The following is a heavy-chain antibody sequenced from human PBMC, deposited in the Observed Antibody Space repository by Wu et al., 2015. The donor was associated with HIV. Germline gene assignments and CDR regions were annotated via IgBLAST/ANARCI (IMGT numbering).Heavy chain of an antibody. Sequence: QAQLVQSGAEVKKPGASVKVSCKTSGYTFKIYYIHWVRQAPGQGLEWMGRIHPSGGVTLYAQKFQGRITLTRDTSSSTVYMDLTSLRSDDTALYYCARDQAGQRNDAFDIWGRGTMVTVSS. CDR3: ARDQAGQRNDAFDI. J-gene: IGHJ3*02. V-gene: IGHV1-46*02. CDR1: GYTFKIYY. CDR2: IHPSGGVT. D-gene: IGHD6-25*01.